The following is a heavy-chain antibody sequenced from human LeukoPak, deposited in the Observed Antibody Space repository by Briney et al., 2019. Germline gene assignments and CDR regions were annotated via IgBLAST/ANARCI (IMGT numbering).Heavy chain of an antibody. D-gene: IGHD3-3*01. J-gene: IGHJ4*02. CDR1: GFSFSSYW. V-gene: IGHV3-7*01. Sequence: GGSLRLSCVASGFSFSSYWMAWVRQAPGKGLEWVANIKYDGTHKFYADSVKGRLTISRDNAKNSLYLQMNSLRAEDTAVYYCARDLRRITIFGVVSYFDYWGQGTLVTVSS. CDR3: ARDLRRITIFGVVSYFDY. CDR2: IKYDGTHK.